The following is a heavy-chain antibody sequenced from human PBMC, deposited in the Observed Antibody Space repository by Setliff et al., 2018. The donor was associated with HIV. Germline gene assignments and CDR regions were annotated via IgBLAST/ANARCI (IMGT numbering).Heavy chain of an antibody. CDR3: ARGMIRGAIITEFDS. CDR2: INGGNGHT. J-gene: IGHJ4*02. D-gene: IGHD3-10*01. Sequence: GASVMVSCKTSGYTFTTYAIHWVRQAPGQRLEWMGWINGGNGHTKSSERFQGRVTFSRDSSASTAQMELSSLTSEDTAVYFCARGMIRGAIITEFDSWGQGTLVTVSS. CDR1: GYTFTTYA. V-gene: IGHV1-3*01.